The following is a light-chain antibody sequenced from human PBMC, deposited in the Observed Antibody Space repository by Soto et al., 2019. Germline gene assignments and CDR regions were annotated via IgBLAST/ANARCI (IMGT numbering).Light chain of an antibody. Sequence: QSALTQPASVSGSPGQSITISCTGTSSDVGGYNFVSWYQHHPGKAPKLRIYDVSNWPSGVSHRFSGSKSGNTASLTISGLQAEDEADYYCSSYTNNYSVVFGGGTKVTVL. CDR1: SSDVGGYNF. J-gene: IGLJ2*01. CDR3: SSYTNNYSVV. V-gene: IGLV2-14*03. CDR2: DVS.